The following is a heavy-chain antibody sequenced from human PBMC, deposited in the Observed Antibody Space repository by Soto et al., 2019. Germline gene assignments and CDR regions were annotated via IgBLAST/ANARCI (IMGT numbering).Heavy chain of an antibody. Sequence: PSETLSLTCTVSGGSISSSSYYWGWIRQPPGKGLEWIGSIYYSGSTYYNPSLKSRVTISVDTSKNQFSLKLSSVTAADTAVYYCARSSSWEYYFDYWGQGTLVTVSS. CDR3: ARSSSWEYYFDY. CDR1: GGSISSSSYY. D-gene: IGHD6-13*01. V-gene: IGHV4-39*01. CDR2: IYYSGST. J-gene: IGHJ4*02.